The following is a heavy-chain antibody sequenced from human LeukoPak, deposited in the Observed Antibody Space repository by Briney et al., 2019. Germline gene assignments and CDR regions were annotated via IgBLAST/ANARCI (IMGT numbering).Heavy chain of an antibody. CDR1: GGSISSGDYY. J-gene: IGHJ4*02. V-gene: IGHV4-30-4*01. CDR2: IYYSGSP. Sequence: SETLSLTCTVSGGSISSGDYYWSWIRQPPGRGLEWFGYIYYSGSPYYIPSLKSRVTMSVDTSKNQFSLRLSSVTAADTAVYYCARQIYGDLYYFDYWGQGTLVTVSS. CDR3: ARQIYGDLYYFDY. D-gene: IGHD4-17*01.